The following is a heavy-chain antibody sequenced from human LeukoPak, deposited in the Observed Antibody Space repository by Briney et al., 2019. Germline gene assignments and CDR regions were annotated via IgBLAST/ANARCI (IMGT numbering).Heavy chain of an antibody. CDR1: GFTFSSYN. V-gene: IGHV3-9*01. D-gene: IGHD3-10*01. CDR2: ISWNSGSI. J-gene: IGHJ6*03. CDR3: AKDTSGDYYYYMDV. Sequence: GGSLRLSCVASGFTFSSYNMNWVRQAPGKGLEWVSGISWNSGSIGYADSVKGRFTISRDNAKNSLYLQMNSLRAEDTALYYCAKDTSGDYYYYMDVWGKGTTVTISS.